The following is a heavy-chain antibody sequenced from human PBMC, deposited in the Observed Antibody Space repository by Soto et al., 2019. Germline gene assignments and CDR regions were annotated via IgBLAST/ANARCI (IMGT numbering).Heavy chain of an antibody. V-gene: IGHV1-58*01. CDR3: AAGQGAFDI. J-gene: IGHJ3*02. CDR2: IAVGSGNT. Sequence: SAHGSWKADGFAFTSYPEQWVRQARGRRLEWIVWIAVGSGNTNCAQKFQERVTITRDMSTSTAYMELSSLRSEDTAVYYCAAGQGAFDIWGQGTMVT. CDR1: GFAFTSYP.